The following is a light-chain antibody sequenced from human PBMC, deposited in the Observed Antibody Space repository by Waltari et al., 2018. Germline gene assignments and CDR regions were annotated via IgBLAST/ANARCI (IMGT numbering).Light chain of an antibody. CDR1: LSVLYSSNKKNH. V-gene: IGKV4-1*01. Sequence: DIVMTQSPDSLAVSLGESATITCKSSLSVLYSSNKKNHLAWYQQKPGQPPKLLVYWASTRESGVPDRFSGSGSGTDFTLTISSLQAEDVAVYYCQQYYSLPWTFGQGTKVEIK. CDR2: WAS. J-gene: IGKJ1*01. CDR3: QQYYSLPWT.